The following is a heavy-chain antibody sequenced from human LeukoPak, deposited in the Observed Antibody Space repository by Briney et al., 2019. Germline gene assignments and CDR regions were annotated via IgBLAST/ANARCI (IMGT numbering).Heavy chain of an antibody. D-gene: IGHD5-24*01. Sequence: GGSLRLSCAASGFSLTSYWMHWVRQAPGKGLGWVSAINNGGSTTAYADSVKGRFTISRDNAKNTLYLQRNSLRAEDTAVYYCARRAPTRYFDYWGQGTLVTASS. CDR2: INNGGSTT. J-gene: IGHJ4*02. CDR1: GFSLTSYW. V-gene: IGHV3-74*01. CDR3: ARRAPTRYFDY.